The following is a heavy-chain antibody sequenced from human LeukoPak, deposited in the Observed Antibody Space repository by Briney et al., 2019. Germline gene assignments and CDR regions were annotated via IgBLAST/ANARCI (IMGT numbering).Heavy chain of an antibody. CDR3: ARGPWFGDAYYFDY. Sequence: ASVKVSCKASGYTFTTSDINWVRQATGQGLEWMGWMYPNSGNTGYAQKFQGRVTITRNTSISTAYMELSSLRSEDTAVYYCARGPWFGDAYYFDYWGQGTLVTVSS. CDR2: MYPNSGNT. V-gene: IGHV1-8*03. CDR1: GYTFTTSD. J-gene: IGHJ4*02. D-gene: IGHD3-10*01.